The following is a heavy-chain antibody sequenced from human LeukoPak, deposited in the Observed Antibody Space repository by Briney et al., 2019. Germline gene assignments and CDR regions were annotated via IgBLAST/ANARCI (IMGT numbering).Heavy chain of an antibody. D-gene: IGHD3-3*01. J-gene: IGHJ4*02. V-gene: IGHV4-39*07. CDR2: VYYSGST. CDR3: ARVGDFWSGYWYYFDY. CDR1: GDSINIDNYY. Sequence: SETLSLTCTVSGDSINIDNYYWGWIRQPPGKGLEWIGIVYYSGSTYYSTSLKSRVTISVDTSKNQFSLKVSSVTAADTAVYYCARVGDFWSGYWYYFDYWGQGTLVTVSS.